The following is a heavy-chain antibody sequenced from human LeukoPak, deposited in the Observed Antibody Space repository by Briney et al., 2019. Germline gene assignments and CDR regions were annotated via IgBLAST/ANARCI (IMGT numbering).Heavy chain of an antibody. D-gene: IGHD6-13*01. J-gene: IGHJ4*02. Sequence: SETLSLTCTVSGGSISSGSYYWSWIRQPAGKGLEWIGRIFTSGGTKYNPSLKSRVTISVDTAKNQFSMKLSSVTAADTAVYYCARDSEYSSSWSYYFDYWGQGTLVTVSS. V-gene: IGHV4-61*02. CDR1: GGSISSGSYY. CDR3: ARDSEYSSSWSYYFDY. CDR2: IFTSGGT.